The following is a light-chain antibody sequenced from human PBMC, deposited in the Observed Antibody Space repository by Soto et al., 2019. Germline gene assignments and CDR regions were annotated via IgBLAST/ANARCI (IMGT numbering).Light chain of an antibody. CDR1: QSRNSL. V-gene: IGKV3-11*01. CDR3: QQSRDWPLT. Sequence: EIVLTQSPATLSLSPGERATLSCRASQSRNSLLAWYQQKPGQAPRLLMYDASNRATGVPARFSGSGSGTDFTLTISSLEPEDFAVYYCQQSRDWPLTFGGGTKVEIK. CDR2: DAS. J-gene: IGKJ4*01.